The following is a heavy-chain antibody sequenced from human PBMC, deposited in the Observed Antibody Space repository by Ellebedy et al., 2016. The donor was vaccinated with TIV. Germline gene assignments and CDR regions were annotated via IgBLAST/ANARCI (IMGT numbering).Heavy chain of an antibody. CDR3: ARVSSGSYFDY. J-gene: IGHJ4*02. CDR2: INGDGSST. CDR1: GFTFSSNW. V-gene: IGHV3-74*01. Sequence: GESLKISCAASGFTFSSNWMHWVRQAPGKGLVWVSRINGDGSSTSYADSVKGRFTISRDNAKNTLYLQMNSLRAEDTAVYYCARVSSGSYFDYWGQGTLVTVSS. D-gene: IGHD1-26*01.